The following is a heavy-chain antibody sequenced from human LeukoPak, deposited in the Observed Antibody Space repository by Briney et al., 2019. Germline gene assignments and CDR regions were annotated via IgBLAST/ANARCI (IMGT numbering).Heavy chain of an antibody. CDR3: ARDSLHYDYWSGYYSPFDY. D-gene: IGHD3-3*01. Sequence: SETLSLTCTVSGGSISSYYWSWIRQPPGKGLEWIGSVSRSGSTYYNPSLKSRATISIDRSKSQFSLKLTSVTAADTAVYYCARDSLHYDYWSGYYSPFDYWGQGTLVTVSS. CDR2: VSRSGST. J-gene: IGHJ4*02. CDR1: GGSISSYY. V-gene: IGHV4-38-2*02.